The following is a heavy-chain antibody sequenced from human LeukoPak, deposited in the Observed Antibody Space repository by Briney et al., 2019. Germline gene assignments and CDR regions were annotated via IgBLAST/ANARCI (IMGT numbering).Heavy chain of an antibody. V-gene: IGHV3-21*01. J-gene: IGHJ3*02. CDR1: GFTFSSYS. Sequence: GGSLRLSCAASGFTFSSYSMNWVRHAPGKGLEWVSSISSSSNYIYYADSVKGRFTIYRDNAKNSLYLQMNSLRAEDTAVYYCARDPGVAATIDAFDIWGQGTMVTVSS. CDR3: ARDPGVAATIDAFDI. CDR2: ISSSSNYI. D-gene: IGHD2-15*01.